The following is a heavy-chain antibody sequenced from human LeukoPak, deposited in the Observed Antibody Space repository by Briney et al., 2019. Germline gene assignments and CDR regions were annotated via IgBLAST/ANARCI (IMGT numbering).Heavy chain of an antibody. CDR2: TSGSCGST. J-gene: IGHJ4*02. V-gene: IGHV3-23*01. CDR3: AKGTGYNYGYSDY. CDR1: GFTFSSYA. Sequence: GGSLRLSCAASGFTFSSYAMSWVRQAPGKGLEWVSSTSGSCGSTYYADSVKGRFTISRDNSKNTLYLQMNSLRAEDTAVYYCAKGTGYNYGYSDYWGQGTLVTVSS. D-gene: IGHD5-18*01.